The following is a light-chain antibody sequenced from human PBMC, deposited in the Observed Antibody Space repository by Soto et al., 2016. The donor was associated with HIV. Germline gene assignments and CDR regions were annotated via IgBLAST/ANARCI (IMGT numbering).Light chain of an antibody. V-gene: IGKV1-5*03. CDR3: QQYYSYST. CDR1: QSISSW. J-gene: IGKJ2*01. CDR2: TAS. Sequence: DIQMTQSPSTLSASVGDRVTITCRASQSISSWLAWYQQKPGKAPKLLIHTASSLESGVPSRFSGSGSETEFTLTISSLQPDDFATYYCQQYYSYSTFGQGTKLEIK.